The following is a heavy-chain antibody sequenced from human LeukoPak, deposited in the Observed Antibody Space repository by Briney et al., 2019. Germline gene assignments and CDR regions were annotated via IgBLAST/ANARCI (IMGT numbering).Heavy chain of an antibody. V-gene: IGHV4-59*01. CDR1: GGSISSYY. CDR3: AGELYGMEV. J-gene: IGHJ6*02. Sequence: SETLSLTCTVSGGSISSYYWSWIRQPPGKGLEWIGYIYYSGSTNYNPSLKSRVTISVDTSKNQFSLKLSSVTAADTAVYYCAGELYGMEVWGQGTTVTLSS. CDR2: IYYSGST.